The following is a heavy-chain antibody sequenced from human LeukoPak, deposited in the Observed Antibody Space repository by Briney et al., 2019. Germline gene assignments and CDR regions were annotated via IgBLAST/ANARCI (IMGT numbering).Heavy chain of an antibody. V-gene: IGHV3-30*04. D-gene: IGHD7-27*01. Sequence: GGSLRLSCVASGFTFSSYAMHWVRQAPGKGLEWVGIISYHGSDKYYADSVKGRLTISRDNSKNTLYLQMSSLRVADTSMYYCATGAFEIWGQGTVVTVSS. CDR1: GFTFSSYA. CDR2: ISYHGSDK. CDR3: ATGAFEI. J-gene: IGHJ3*02.